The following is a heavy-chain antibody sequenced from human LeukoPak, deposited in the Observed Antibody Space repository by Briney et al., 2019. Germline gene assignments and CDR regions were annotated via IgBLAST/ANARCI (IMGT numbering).Heavy chain of an antibody. CDR1: RFTFSSYA. D-gene: IGHD3-22*01. CDR3: ARDLYDSSGYHDY. Sequence: PGGSLRLSCAASRFTFSSYAMHWVRQAPGKGLEWVAVISYDGSNKYYADSVKGRFTISRDNSKNTLYLQMNSLRAEDTAVYYCARDLYDSSGYHDYWGQGTLVTVSS. CDR2: ISYDGSNK. V-gene: IGHV3-30-3*01. J-gene: IGHJ4*02.